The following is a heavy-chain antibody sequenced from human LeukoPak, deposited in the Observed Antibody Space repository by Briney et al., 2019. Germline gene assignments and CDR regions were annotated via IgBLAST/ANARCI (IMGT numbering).Heavy chain of an antibody. CDR3: AKDRNYLGTLDY. V-gene: IGHV3-30*18. D-gene: IGHD1-1*01. Sequence: GTSLRLSCAASGFTFSSYGMHWVRQAPGRGLEWVAIISYDGSHKYDADSVKGRFTISRDNSKNTLYLQMNSLKGEDTAVYYCAKDRNYLGTLDYWGQGTLVTVSS. J-gene: IGHJ4*02. CDR1: GFTFSSYG. CDR2: ISYDGSHK.